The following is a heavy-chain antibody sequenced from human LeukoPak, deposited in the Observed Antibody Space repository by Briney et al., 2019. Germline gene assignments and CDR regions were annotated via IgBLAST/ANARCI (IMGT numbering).Heavy chain of an antibody. V-gene: IGHV4-61*02. CDR2: IYTSGST. Sequence: SQTLSLTCTVSGGSISSGSYYWSWIRQPAGKGLEWIGRIYTSGSTDYNPALRSRVTISVDTSKNQFSLKLRFATAADTAVYYCARGAYGSGLWGQGTLVTVSS. CDR1: GGSISSGSYY. J-gene: IGHJ4*02. CDR3: ARGAYGSGL. D-gene: IGHD6-19*01.